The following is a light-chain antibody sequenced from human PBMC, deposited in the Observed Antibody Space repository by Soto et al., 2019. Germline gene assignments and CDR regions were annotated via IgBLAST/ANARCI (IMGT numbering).Light chain of an antibody. Sequence: QSALTQPPSASGSPGQSVTISCTGTSSDVGACNYVSWYQQHPGRPPKLIIYEVGSRPSGVSNRFSVSKSGNTASLTISGLQAEDEADYYCSSYTYSSTVIFGGGTKVTVL. CDR2: EVG. CDR1: SSDVGACNY. V-gene: IGLV2-14*01. J-gene: IGLJ2*01. CDR3: SSYTYSSTVI.